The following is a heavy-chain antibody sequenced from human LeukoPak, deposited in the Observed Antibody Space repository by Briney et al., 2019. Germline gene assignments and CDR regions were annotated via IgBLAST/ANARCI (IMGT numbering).Heavy chain of an antibody. CDR1: GYTLTSYF. CDR2: INPSGGST. V-gene: IGHV1-46*01. J-gene: IGHJ3*02. CDR3: ARDQDWNYAFDI. Sequence: ASVKVSCKVSGYTLTSYFIHWVRQAPGHGLEWMGIINPSGGSTSYAQKVQGRVTMTRDTSTSTVYMELSSLRSEDTAVYYCARDQDWNYAFDIWGQGTMVTVSS. D-gene: IGHD1-7*01.